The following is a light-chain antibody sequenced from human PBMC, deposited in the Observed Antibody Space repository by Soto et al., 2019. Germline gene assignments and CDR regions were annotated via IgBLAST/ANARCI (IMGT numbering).Light chain of an antibody. J-gene: IGKJ4*01. CDR1: QSVNLN. V-gene: IGKV3-15*01. Sequence: EIMMTQSPGTLSVSPGEGATLSCTASQSVNLNLAWYQQKPGQPLRLLIYGASTRATGIPARFSGSGSGTEFTLTISSLQSEDFAVYYCQQYDNWPPLTFGGGTKVEIK. CDR2: GAS. CDR3: QQYDNWPPLT.